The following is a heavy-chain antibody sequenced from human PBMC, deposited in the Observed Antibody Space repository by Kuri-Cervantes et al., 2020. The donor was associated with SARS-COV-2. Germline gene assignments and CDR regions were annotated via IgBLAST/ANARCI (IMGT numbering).Heavy chain of an antibody. Sequence: SETLSLTCTVSGGSISSGDYYWSWIRQPPGKGLEWIGNIHYSGSAFYSPSLKSRVSMSLDMSKSQFSLKLTSVTAADTAVYYCARDSRSSYQVLLDHYYYSYMDVWDKGTTVTVSS. J-gene: IGHJ6*03. CDR3: ARDSRSSYQVLLDHYYYSYMDV. CDR1: GGSISSGDYY. D-gene: IGHD3-3*01. V-gene: IGHV4-30-4*08. CDR2: IHYSGSA.